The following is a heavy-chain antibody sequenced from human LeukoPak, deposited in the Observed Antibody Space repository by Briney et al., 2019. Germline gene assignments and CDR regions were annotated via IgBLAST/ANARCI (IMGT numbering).Heavy chain of an antibody. D-gene: IGHD2-21*02. CDR1: GFTFSSYS. CDR2: ISSSSNTK. V-gene: IGHV3-48*01. J-gene: IGHJ3*02. CDR3: AKDSYQGDWGLDVFDI. Sequence: GGSLRLSCAASGFTFSSYSMSWVRQAPGKGLEWVSFISSSSNTKYNADSVKGRFTISRDNAKNSLNLQVNSLRAEDTAVYYCAKDSYQGDWGLDVFDIWGQGTMVTVSS.